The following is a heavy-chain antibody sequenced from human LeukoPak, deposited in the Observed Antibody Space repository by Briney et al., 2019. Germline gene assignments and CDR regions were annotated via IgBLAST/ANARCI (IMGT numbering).Heavy chain of an antibody. J-gene: IGHJ3*02. CDR1: GYFFTSYW. D-gene: IGHD3-10*01. Sequence: GESLKISCQGSGYFFTSYWIAWVRQMPGKGLEWMGIIYRGDSDTRYSPSFQGQVTMSADKSISPAYLQWSTLKASDTAMYYCARSYGSGSYGGAFDIWGQGTMVTVSS. CDR3: ARSYGSGSYGGAFDI. CDR2: IYRGDSDT. V-gene: IGHV5-51*01.